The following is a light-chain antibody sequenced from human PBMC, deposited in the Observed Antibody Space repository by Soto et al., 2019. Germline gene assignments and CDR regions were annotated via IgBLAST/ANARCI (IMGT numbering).Light chain of an antibody. CDR1: QSLSSY. CDR3: QQSYSTLT. Sequence: DLQMTQSPSSLSASVGDRVTITCRASQSLSSYLNWYQQKPGKAPKLLTYAASSLESGVPSRFSRSGSGTDFTLTISRLQPEDFATYYCQQSYSTLTIGGGTKVEIQ. V-gene: IGKV1-39*01. CDR2: AAS. J-gene: IGKJ4*01.